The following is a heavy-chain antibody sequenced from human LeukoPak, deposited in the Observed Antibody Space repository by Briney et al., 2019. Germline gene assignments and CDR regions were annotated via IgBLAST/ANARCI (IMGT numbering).Heavy chain of an antibody. CDR2: IKQDGGEK. D-gene: IGHD1-26*01. V-gene: IGHV3-7*01. J-gene: IGHJ4*02. CDR3: ARLGGSYYTY. CDR1: GFAFSSYW. Sequence: PGGSLRLSCAASGFAFSSYWMSWVRQAPGKGLEWVANIKQDGGEKYYVDSVKGRFTISRDNAKNSLFLQMNSLRVEDTAVYYCARLGGSYYTYWGQGTLVTVSS.